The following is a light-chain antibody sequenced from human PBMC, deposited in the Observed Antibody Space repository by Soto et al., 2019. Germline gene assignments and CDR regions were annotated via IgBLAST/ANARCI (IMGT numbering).Light chain of an antibody. V-gene: IGKV1-27*01. CDR3: QNYTSAPRP. J-gene: IGKJ1*01. CDR2: GAS. Sequence: DTQMTQSPSSLSASVGDRVTITCRASQGISNSLAWYQQKPGKVPELLIYGASTLQPGVPSRFSGSGSGTDFALTISSLQPEDVATYYCQNYTSAPRPFGQGTKVELK. CDR1: QGISNS.